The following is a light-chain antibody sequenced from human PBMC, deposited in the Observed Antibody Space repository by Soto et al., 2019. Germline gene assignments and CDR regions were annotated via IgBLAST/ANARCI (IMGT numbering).Light chain of an antibody. Sequence: QSALTQPASVSGSPGQSITISCTGTSSDVGGYNYVSWYQQHPGKAPKLMIFEVNNRPSGASNRFSGSKSGNTASLTISGLQAEDEADYYCSSYTRSSTNVLFGGGTKVTVL. CDR2: EVN. V-gene: IGLV2-14*01. CDR1: SSDVGGYNY. CDR3: SSYTRSSTNVL. J-gene: IGLJ2*01.